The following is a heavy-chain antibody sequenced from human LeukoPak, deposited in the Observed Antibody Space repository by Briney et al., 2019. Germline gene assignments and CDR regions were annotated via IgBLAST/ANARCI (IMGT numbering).Heavy chain of an antibody. CDR1: GSSISSGYY. J-gene: IGHJ5*02. V-gene: IGHV4-38-2*02. CDR2: IYHSGST. CDR3: ARVHNWNDWVDP. Sequence: SETLSLTCNVSGSSISSGYYWAWIRQPPGKGLEWIGNIYHSGSTYYNPSLKSRVTFSVDTSKNQFSLKLNSVTAADTAVYYCARVHNWNDWVDPWGQGTLVTVSS. D-gene: IGHD1-20*01.